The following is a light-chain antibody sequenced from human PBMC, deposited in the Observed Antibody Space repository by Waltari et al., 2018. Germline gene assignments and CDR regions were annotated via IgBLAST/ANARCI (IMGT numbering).Light chain of an antibody. CDR3: HQYNSWPKT. J-gene: IGKJ1*01. V-gene: IGKV3-15*01. CDR2: GSP. CDR1: QSSMNN. Sequence: DIVLTQPPATPTVSPGKIPTRSCRASQSSMNNSAGYQQKPHQAPRLLIYGSPSRTTDVPARFSGSGSGTEFTLTISSLRSGDSAIYYCHQYNSWPKTFGQGTKVEI.